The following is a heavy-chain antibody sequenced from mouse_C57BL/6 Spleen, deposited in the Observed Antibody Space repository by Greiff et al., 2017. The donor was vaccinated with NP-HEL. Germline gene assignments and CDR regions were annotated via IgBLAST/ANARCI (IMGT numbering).Heavy chain of an antibody. CDR2: ISSGSSTI. CDR1: GFTFSDYG. Sequence: DVKLVESGGGLVKPGGSLKLSCAASGFTFSDYGMHWVRQAPEKGLEWVAYISSGSSTIYYADTVKGRFTISRDNAKNTLFLQMTSLRSEDTAMYYCARRADGYYIAYWGQGTLVTVSA. V-gene: IGHV5-17*01. CDR3: ARRADGYYIAY. D-gene: IGHD2-3*01. J-gene: IGHJ3*01.